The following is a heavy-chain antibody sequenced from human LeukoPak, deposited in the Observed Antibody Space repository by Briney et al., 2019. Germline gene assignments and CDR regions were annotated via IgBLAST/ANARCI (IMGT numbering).Heavy chain of an antibody. CDR1: GYTFTGYN. CDR3: LRDVHNWNDGY. Sequence: ASVKVSCKASGYTFTGYNIHSVRQAPGQGLEWMGWINPNSGDTRYPQKFQGRVTLTRDTSITTAYMDLSRLTSDDTAAYYCLRDVHNWNDGYWGQGTLVTVSS. J-gene: IGHJ4*02. V-gene: IGHV1-2*02. D-gene: IGHD1-1*01. CDR2: INPNSGDT.